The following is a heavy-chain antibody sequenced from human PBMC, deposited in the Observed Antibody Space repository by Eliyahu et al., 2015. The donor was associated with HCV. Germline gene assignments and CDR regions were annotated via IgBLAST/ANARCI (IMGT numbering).Heavy chain of an antibody. Sequence: QVQLQESGPGLVKPSETLSLTCTVSGGSISTYYWSWIRQPPGKGLXWIGXIHYSGSTXHNPPLKNRVTISVDTSKNQFSLNRTSVTAADTAVYYCASGGGGIAVAGTGGWFDPWGQGTLITVSS. CDR1: GGSISTYY. D-gene: IGHD6-19*01. J-gene: IGHJ5*02. CDR2: IHYSGST. CDR3: ASGGGGIAVAGTGGWFDP. V-gene: IGHV4-59*01.